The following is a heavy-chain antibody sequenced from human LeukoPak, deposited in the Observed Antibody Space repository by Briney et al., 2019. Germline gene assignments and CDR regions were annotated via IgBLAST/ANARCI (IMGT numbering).Heavy chain of an antibody. CDR3: ARAVVGFGELDDPYYFDY. Sequence: SSETLSLTCTVSGGSISSYYWSWIRQPPGKGLEWIGYIYYSGSTNYNPSLKSRVTISVDTSKNQFSLKLSSVTAADTAVYYCARAVVGFGELDDPYYFDYWGQGTLVTVSS. V-gene: IGHV4-59*01. CDR1: GGSISSYY. CDR2: IYYSGST. J-gene: IGHJ4*02. D-gene: IGHD3-10*01.